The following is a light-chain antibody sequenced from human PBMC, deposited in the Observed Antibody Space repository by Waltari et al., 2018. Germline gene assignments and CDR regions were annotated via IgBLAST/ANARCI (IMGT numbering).Light chain of an antibody. J-gene: IGLJ1*01. CDR3: NSYTSRGTHV. Sequence: QSALTQPASVSGSPGQSITISCAGTSSDVGAYNFVSWYQQQPDKAPTLMIYDVTYRPSGVSNRFSGSKSGNTASLTISGLQAEDEADDYCNSYTSRGTHVFGTGTKVTVL. CDR2: DVT. CDR1: SSDVGAYNF. V-gene: IGLV2-14*01.